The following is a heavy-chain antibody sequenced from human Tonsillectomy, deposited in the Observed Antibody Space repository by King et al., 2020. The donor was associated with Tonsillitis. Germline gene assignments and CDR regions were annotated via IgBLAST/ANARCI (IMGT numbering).Heavy chain of an antibody. Sequence: QLVESGGVVVQPGGSLRLSCAASGFTFDDYTIHWVRQAPGKGLEWVSLITRDGGSTFYADSVKGRFTISRDNSKNSVYLQMNSLRPEDTALYYCVKEKLCIYDYWGQGTLVTVSS. CDR2: ITRDGGST. J-gene: IGHJ4*02. V-gene: IGHV3-43*01. CDR3: VKEKLCIYDY. D-gene: IGHD3-16*01. CDR1: GFTFDDYT.